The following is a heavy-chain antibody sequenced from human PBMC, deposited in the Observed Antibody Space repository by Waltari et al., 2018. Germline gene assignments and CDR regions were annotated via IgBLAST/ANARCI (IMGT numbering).Heavy chain of an antibody. D-gene: IGHD1-26*01. Sequence: QVQLVQSGAEVKKPGSSVKVSCKASGGTFSSYAISWVRQAPGQGLEWMGRRSPILGTANYAQKFKGRVTITADKSTSTAYMELSSLRAEDTAVYYCAKDSGTQRRTDAFDIWGQGTMVTVSS. CDR3: AKDSGTQRRTDAFDI. CDR1: GGTFSSYA. V-gene: IGHV1-69*13. J-gene: IGHJ3*02. CDR2: RSPILGTA.